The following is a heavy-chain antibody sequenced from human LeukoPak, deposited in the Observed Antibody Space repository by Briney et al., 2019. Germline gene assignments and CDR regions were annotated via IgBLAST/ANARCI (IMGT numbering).Heavy chain of an antibody. CDR3: ARSHTMDASPLFDY. V-gene: IGHV3-21*01. CDR2: ISSSSSYI. CDR1: GFTFSSYS. D-gene: IGHD3-10*01. J-gene: IGHJ4*02. Sequence: PGGSLRLSCAASGFTFSSYSMNCVRQAPGKGLEWVSSISSSSSYIYYADSVKGRFTISRDNAKNSLYLQMNSLRAEDTAVYYCARSHTMDASPLFDYWGQGTLVTVSS.